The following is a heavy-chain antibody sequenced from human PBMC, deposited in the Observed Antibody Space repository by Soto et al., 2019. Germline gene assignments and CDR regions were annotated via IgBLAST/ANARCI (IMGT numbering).Heavy chain of an antibody. V-gene: IGHV5-51*01. CDR1: GYSFTSYW. J-gene: IGHJ3*02. CDR3: ARGGIIVVPADVPQYDAFDI. Sequence: PGEALKISCKGSGYSFTSYWIGWVRQMPGKGLEWMGIIYPGDSDTRYSPSFQGQVTISADKSISTAYLQWSSLKASDTAMYYCARGGIIVVPADVPQYDAFDIWGQGTMVTV. D-gene: IGHD2-2*01. CDR2: IYPGDSDT.